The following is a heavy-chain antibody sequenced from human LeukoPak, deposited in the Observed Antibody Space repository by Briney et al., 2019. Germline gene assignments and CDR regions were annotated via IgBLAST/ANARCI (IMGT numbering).Heavy chain of an antibody. CDR3: VKDFGRNLGGPGS. J-gene: IGHJ5*02. V-gene: IGHV3-23*01. Sequence: GGSLRLSCAASGFTFSTYTVAWVRQAPGGGLEWVSGIGGDGGGGTYYADSVKGRFAISRDNSKSTLYLQMNSLRVEDTAVYYCVKDFGRNLGGPGSWGRGTLVSVSS. CDR2: IGGDGGGGT. CDR1: GFTFSTYT. D-gene: IGHD3-10*01.